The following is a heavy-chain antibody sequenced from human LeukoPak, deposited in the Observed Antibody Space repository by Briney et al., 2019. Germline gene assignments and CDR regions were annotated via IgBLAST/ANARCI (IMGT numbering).Heavy chain of an antibody. J-gene: IGHJ4*02. Sequence: SVKVSCKASGGTFSSYAISWVRQAPGQGLEWMGGIIPIFGTSNYAQKFQGRVTMTRDTSISTAYMELSRLRSDDTAVYYCARAVGAKEGYWGQGTLVTVSS. CDR3: ARAVGAKEGY. CDR1: GGTFSSYA. D-gene: IGHD1-26*01. CDR2: IIPIFGTS. V-gene: IGHV1-69*05.